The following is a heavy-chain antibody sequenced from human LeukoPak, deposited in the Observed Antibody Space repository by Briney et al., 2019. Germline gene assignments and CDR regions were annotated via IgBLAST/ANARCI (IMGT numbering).Heavy chain of an antibody. CDR1: GFTFDDYA. J-gene: IGHJ4*02. V-gene: IGHV3-9*01. CDR3: AKGHYYGSGSLLDY. D-gene: IGHD3-10*01. CDR2: ISWNSGSI. Sequence: PGGSLRLSCAASGFTFDDYAMHWVRQAPGKGLEWVSGISWNSGSIGYADSVKGRSTISRDNAKNSLYLQMNSLRAEDTALYYCAKGHYYGSGSLLDYWGQGTLVTVSS.